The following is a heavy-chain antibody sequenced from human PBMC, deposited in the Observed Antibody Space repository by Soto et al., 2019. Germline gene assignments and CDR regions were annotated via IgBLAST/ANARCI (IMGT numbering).Heavy chain of an antibody. D-gene: IGHD2-15*01. CDR1: GYSFTDYG. J-gene: IGHJ4*02. Sequence: RASVKVTCKVSGYSFTDYGFSWVRRAPGQGLEWLGWISPYNGKAFYVKNFQDRLTMTTDTATSTVYMDLSRLTSDDTAIYYRARSKGYSTNNLYYFDYWGQGTLVTVSS. CDR3: ARSKGYSTNNLYYFDY. V-gene: IGHV1-18*01. CDR2: ISPYNGKA.